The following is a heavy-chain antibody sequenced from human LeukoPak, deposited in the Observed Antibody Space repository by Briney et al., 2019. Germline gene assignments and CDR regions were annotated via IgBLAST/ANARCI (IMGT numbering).Heavy chain of an antibody. CDR2: MYYTGGT. Sequence: SETLSLTCTVSGGSISGYYWSWIRQPPGKGLEWIGYMYYTGGTTYSPSLQSRVTISADTSKNQLSLKLSSVTAADTAMYYCARYLSHGDHCFDCWGQGTLVTVSS. V-gene: IGHV4-59*01. J-gene: IGHJ4*02. CDR3: ARYLSHGDHCFDC. D-gene: IGHD4-17*01. CDR1: GGSISGYY.